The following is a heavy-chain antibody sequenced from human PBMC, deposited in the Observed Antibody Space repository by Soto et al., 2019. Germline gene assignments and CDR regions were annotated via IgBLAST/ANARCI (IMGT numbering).Heavy chain of an antibody. CDR1: GYTFTSYG. D-gene: IGHD6-19*01. CDR3: ARDSWHSSGWLEPGCDY. V-gene: IGHV1-18*01. CDR2: ISAYNGNT. J-gene: IGHJ4*02. Sequence: ASVKVSCKASGYTFTSYGISWVRQAPGQGLEWMGWISAYNGNTNYAQKLQGRVTMTTDTSTSTAYMELRSLRSDDTAVYYCARDSWHSSGWLEPGCDYWGQGTLVTVSS.